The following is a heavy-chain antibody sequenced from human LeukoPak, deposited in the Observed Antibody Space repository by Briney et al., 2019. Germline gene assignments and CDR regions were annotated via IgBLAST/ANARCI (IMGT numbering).Heavy chain of an antibody. CDR3: ARDSVTTGNHFDS. J-gene: IGHJ4*02. CDR1: GFTFSGHA. CDR2: ISFDGGSK. Sequence: GGSLRLSCEASGFTFSGHAMHWVRQAPGKGLEWVAVISFDGGSKNYADSVKGRFTISGDDSKNTLYLHMRSLRAEDTAVYYCARDSVTTGNHFDSWGQGALVTVSS. D-gene: IGHD4-17*01. V-gene: IGHV3-30-3*01.